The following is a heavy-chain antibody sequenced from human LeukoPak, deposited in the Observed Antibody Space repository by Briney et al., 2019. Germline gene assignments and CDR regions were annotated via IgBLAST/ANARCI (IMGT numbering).Heavy chain of an antibody. Sequence: PSETLSLTCTVSGGSISSYYWSWIRQPPGKGLEWIGYIYYSGSTNYNPSLKSRVTISVDTSKNQFSLKLSSVTAADTAVYYCAREGFMYQRYYYYYGMDVWGQGTTVTVSS. J-gene: IGHJ6*02. CDR2: IYYSGST. D-gene: IGHD2-2*01. CDR3: AREGFMYQRYYYYYGMDV. V-gene: IGHV4-59*01. CDR1: GGSISSYY.